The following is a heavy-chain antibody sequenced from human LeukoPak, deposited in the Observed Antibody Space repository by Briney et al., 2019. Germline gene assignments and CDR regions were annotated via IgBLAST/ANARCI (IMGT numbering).Heavy chain of an antibody. J-gene: IGHJ4*02. D-gene: IGHD2-15*01. CDR1: GFTFSSYW. Sequence: HPGGSLRLSCAASGFTFSSYWMSWVRQAPGKGLDWVANIKQDGSEKFYVDSVKGRFTISRDNAKSSLYLQMNSLRAEDTAVYYCARVRAAATDYWGQGTLVTVSS. CDR2: IKQDGSEK. CDR3: ARVRAAATDY. V-gene: IGHV3-7*01.